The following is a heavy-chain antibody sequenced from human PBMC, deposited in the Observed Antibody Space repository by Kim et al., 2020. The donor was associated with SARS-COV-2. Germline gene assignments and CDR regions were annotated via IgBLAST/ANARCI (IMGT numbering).Heavy chain of an antibody. CDR3: ARLPLYCSGGSCSFDY. Sequence: SLKSRVPISVDTSKNQFSLKLSSVTAADTAVYYCARLPLYCSGGSCSFDYWGQGTLVTVSS. D-gene: IGHD2-15*01. V-gene: IGHV4-34*13. J-gene: IGHJ4*02.